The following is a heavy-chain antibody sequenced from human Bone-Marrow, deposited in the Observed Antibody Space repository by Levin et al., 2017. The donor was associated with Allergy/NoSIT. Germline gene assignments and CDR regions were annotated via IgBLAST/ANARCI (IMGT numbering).Heavy chain of an antibody. J-gene: IGHJ1*01. V-gene: IGHV4-61*09. CDR2: IYTTGTT. CDR3: VREIRYQYLQH. D-gene: IGHD3-9*01. Sequence: SETLSLTCTVSDASINSYSYYWSWIRQPAGKGLEWIGHIYTTGTTEYNPSLKSRVTISIDTSKSQFSLKLSSVTAADTAIYYCVREIRYQYLQHWGQGTLVTVSS. CDR1: DASINSYSYY.